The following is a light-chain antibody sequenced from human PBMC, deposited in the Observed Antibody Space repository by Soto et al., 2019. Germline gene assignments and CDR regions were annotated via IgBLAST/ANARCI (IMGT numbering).Light chain of an antibody. CDR2: GAS. Sequence: EIVMTQSPATLSVSPGERATLSYRASQSVNNNLAWYQQKPGQAPRLLIYGASARATGIPARFSGSGSGTEFTLTISSLQSEDFSVYYCQQYNNWPLTFGGGTKVDIK. CDR1: QSVNNN. J-gene: IGKJ4*01. V-gene: IGKV3-15*01. CDR3: QQYNNWPLT.